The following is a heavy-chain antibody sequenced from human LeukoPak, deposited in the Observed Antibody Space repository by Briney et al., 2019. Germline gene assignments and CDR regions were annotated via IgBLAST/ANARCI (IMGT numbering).Heavy chain of an antibody. J-gene: IGHJ4*02. D-gene: IGHD4/OR15-4a*01. V-gene: IGHV3-7*01. CDR2: INQNGSVQ. CDR3: ARDQGAPGDY. CDR1: GFTFSNYW. Sequence: PGGSLRLSCAASGFTFSNYWMTWVRQVPGKGLEWVANINQNGSVQLYVDSVKGRLTISRDNAKNSLYLQMNNLRAEDTALYSCARDQGAPGDYWGQGTLVAVSS.